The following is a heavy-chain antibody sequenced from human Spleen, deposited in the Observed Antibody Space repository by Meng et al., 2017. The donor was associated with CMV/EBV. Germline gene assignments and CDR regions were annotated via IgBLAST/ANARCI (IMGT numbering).Heavy chain of an antibody. CDR2: IKSKTDGGTT. Sequence: EVQLVESXXXXVXXGGSLRLSCAASGFTFSNAWMSWVRQAPGKGLEWVGRIKSKTDGGTTDYAAPVKGRFTISRDDSKNTLYLQMNSLKTEDTAVYYCTTDAIHYYDSSGPNWGQGTLVTVSS. J-gene: IGHJ4*02. CDR1: GFTFSNAW. V-gene: IGHV3-15*01. D-gene: IGHD3-22*01. CDR3: TTDAIHYYDSSGPN.